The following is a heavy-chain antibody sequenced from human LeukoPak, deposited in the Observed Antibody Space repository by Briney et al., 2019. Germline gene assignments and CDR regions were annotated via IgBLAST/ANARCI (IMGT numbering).Heavy chain of an antibody. D-gene: IGHD5-18*01. CDR1: GFSVNNLY. Sequence: GGSLRLSCAASGFSVNNLYMSWVRQAPGKGLEWVSVIYSGDRTYYADSVEGRFTISRDTSKNTVYLQMNSLRPEETAVYYCARDGVYSYGYGFDYWGQGTLVTVSS. J-gene: IGHJ4*02. CDR2: IYSGDRT. V-gene: IGHV3-66*01. CDR3: ARDGVYSYGYGFDY.